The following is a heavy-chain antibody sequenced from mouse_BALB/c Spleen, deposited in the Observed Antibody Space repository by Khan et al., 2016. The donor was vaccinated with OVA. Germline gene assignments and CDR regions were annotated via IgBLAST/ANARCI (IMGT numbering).Heavy chain of an antibody. CDR1: GYTFTNYW. CDR2: IYPGDGDT. CDR3: ASIFDNYFDY. V-gene: IGHV1-87*01. J-gene: IGHJ2*01. Sequence: QVQLQQPGAELARPGASVKLSCKASGYTFTNYWIQWVKQRPGQGLEWIGTIYPGDGDTKYTQKFKGKATLTADKSSSTAYMQLSSLASEDSAGYYCASIFDNYFDYWGQGTTLTVSS.